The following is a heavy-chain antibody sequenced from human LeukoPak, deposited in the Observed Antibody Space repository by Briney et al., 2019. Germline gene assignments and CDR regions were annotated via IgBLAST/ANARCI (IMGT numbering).Heavy chain of an antibody. V-gene: IGHV4-39*01. Sequence: SETLSLTCTVFGGSISSSDYYWGWIRQPPGKGLEWIGSMYYSGTTYYNPSLKSRVTISVDTSKNQFSPKLYSATATDTAVYYCAAHRLITSRTSYYMDVWGKGTTVTVSS. CDR1: GGSISSSDYY. CDR2: MYYSGTT. D-gene: IGHD1-14*01. J-gene: IGHJ6*03. CDR3: AAHRLITSRTSYYMDV.